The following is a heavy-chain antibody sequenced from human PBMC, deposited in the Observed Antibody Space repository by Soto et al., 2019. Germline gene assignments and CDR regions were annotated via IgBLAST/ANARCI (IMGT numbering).Heavy chain of an antibody. CDR3: ARDTNSLDP. CDR2: IYHTGDT. Sequence: PSETLSLTCAVSDYSISSGFYWGWIRQPPGRGLEWIGSIYHTGDTYYNPSLKSRVTLSVDTSKNQFSLKLSSLTAADTAVYFCARDTNSLDPWGQGTLVTV. J-gene: IGHJ5*02. V-gene: IGHV4-38-2*02. D-gene: IGHD2-8*01. CDR1: DYSISSGFY.